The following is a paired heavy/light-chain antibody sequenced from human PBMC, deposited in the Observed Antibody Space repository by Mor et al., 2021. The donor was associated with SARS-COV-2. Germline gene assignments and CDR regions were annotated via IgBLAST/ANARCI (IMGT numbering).Heavy chain of an antibody. V-gene: IGHV3-30*02. Sequence: QVQLVESGGGVVQPGRSLRLSCAASGFTFSNYGMHWVRQAPGKGLEWVAFIRYDGINNKYYADSVKGRFAISRDNSKDTLYLQINSLRPEDTAVYYCAKASESYYYDSNAGGHYYYYYGMDVWGQGTTVSVSS. D-gene: IGHD3-22*01. CDR1: GFTFSNYG. CDR3: AKASESYYYDSNAGGHYYYYYGMDV. CDR2: IRYDGINNK. J-gene: IGHJ6*02.
Light chain of an antibody. J-gene: IGLJ2*01. CDR3: SSYTKTNSVV. Sequence: QSALTQPASVSGSPGQSITISCTGTSSDVGNYNYVSWYQQYPGRPPKLMISEVNNRPSGVSNRFSGSKSGNTASLTVSGLQAEDEADYYCSSYTKTNSVVFGGGTKLTVL. V-gene: IGLV2-14*01. CDR2: EVN. CDR1: SSDVGNYNY.